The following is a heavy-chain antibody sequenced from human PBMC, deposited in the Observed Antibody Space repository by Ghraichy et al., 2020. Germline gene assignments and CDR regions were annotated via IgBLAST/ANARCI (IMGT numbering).Heavy chain of an antibody. V-gene: IGHV4-59*08. D-gene: IGHD2-15*01. CDR3: ARIGGYCSGGDCYDHYYGMDV. CDR2: IYHSGST. J-gene: IGHJ6*02. Sequence: SETLSLTCTVSGDSIRSYYCSWIRQPPGKGLEWIGYIYHSGSTNYNPSLKSRVTISVDTSKNQFSLKLSSVTAADTAVYYCARIGGYCSGGDCYDHYYGMDVWGQGTTVTVSS. CDR1: GDSIRSYY.